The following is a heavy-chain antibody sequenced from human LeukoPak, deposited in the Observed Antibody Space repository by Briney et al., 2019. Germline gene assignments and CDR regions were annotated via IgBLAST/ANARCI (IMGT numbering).Heavy chain of an antibody. V-gene: IGHV3-30*18. Sequence: GGSLRLSCAASGFIFSNYGMHWVRQAPGKGLEWVAVISHDGGTEFYADSVKGRFTISRDNSKNTLDLQMFSLRAEDTAVYYCAKEPTSYSSGWYFHHWGQGTLVTVSS. D-gene: IGHD6-25*01. CDR2: ISHDGGTE. J-gene: IGHJ1*01. CDR3: AKEPTSYSSGWYFHH. CDR1: GFIFSNYG.